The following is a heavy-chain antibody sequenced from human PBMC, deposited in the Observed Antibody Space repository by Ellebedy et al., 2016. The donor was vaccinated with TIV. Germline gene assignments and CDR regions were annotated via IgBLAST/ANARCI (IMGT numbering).Heavy chain of an antibody. V-gene: IGHV4-4*07. CDR3: AKSDRAAAATAGTFDI. Sequence: SETLSLTCSVSGASISSYYWSWIRQPAGKGLEWIGRIYTGGTNIHNPALNSRVAMSLDTSKNQFSLKLSSVTAADTAVYYCAKSDRAAAATAGTFDIWGQGTRVTASS. J-gene: IGHJ3*02. CDR2: IYTGGTN. CDR1: GASISSYY. D-gene: IGHD6-13*01.